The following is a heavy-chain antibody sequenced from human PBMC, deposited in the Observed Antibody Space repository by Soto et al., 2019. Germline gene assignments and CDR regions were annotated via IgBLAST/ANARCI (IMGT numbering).Heavy chain of an antibody. CDR3: EREAGYGAVFDY. V-gene: IGHV4-31*03. CDR1: GGSISSGGYY. D-gene: IGHD4-17*01. Sequence: SETLSLTCTVSGGSISSGGYYWSWIRQHPGKGLEWIGYIYYSGSTYYNPSLKSRVTISVDTSKNQFSLKLSSVTAADTAVYYCEREAGYGAVFDYWGQGTLVTVSS. CDR2: IYYSGST. J-gene: IGHJ4*02.